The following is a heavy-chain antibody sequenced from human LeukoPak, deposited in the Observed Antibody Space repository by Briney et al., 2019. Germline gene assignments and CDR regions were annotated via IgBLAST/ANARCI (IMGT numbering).Heavy chain of an antibody. D-gene: IGHD5-18*01. CDR1: GFTFSKFG. V-gene: IGHV3-33*01. CDR2: IWSDGSKK. CDR3: AAHEGTPMVLY. J-gene: IGHJ4*02. Sequence: RGSLRLSCAASGFTFSKFGMHWVRQAPGKGLEWVAIIWSDGSKKYYADSVKGRFTISRENSKNTVYLQMNSLRVEDTAVYYCAAHEGTPMVLYWGQGTLGTVSS.